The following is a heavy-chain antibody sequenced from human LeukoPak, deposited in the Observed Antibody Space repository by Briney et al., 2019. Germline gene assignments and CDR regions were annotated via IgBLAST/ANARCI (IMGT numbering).Heavy chain of an antibody. CDR1: GFTFDDYA. J-gene: IGHJ4*02. Sequence: GRSLRLSCAASGFTFDDYAMHWVRQAPGKGLEWVSGISWNSGSIGYADSVKGRFTISRDNAKNSLYLQMNSLRAEDTASYYCAKDAGDYYDILTGYPHFDYWGQGTLVTVSS. D-gene: IGHD3-9*01. CDR2: ISWNSGSI. CDR3: AKDAGDYYDILTGYPHFDY. V-gene: IGHV3-9*01.